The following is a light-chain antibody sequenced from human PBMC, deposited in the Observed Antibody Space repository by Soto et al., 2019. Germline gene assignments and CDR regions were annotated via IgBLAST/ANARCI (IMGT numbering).Light chain of an antibody. CDR2: GAS. Sequence: EIVLTQSRAPVYLTPGERASLSCRASQSVSSYLAWYQQKPGQAPRLLIYGASSRATGIPDRFSGSGSGTDFTLTISSLQPEDFATYYCQQLNSYPLTFGGGTKVDI. CDR1: QSVSSY. V-gene: IGKV3-11*01. CDR3: QQLNSYPLT. J-gene: IGKJ4*01.